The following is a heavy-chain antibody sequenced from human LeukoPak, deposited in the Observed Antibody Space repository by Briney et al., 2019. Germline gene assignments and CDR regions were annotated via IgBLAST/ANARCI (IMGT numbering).Heavy chain of an antibody. D-gene: IGHD2-15*01. Sequence: GGSLRLSCAASGFTLSSYSMNWVRQAPGKGLEWVSSISSSSSYIYYADSVKGRFTISRDNAKNSLYLQMNSLRAADTAVYYCARVIKGLHLRHYYYYMDVWGKGTTVTVSS. CDR1: GFTLSSYS. V-gene: IGHV3-21*01. CDR3: ARVIKGLHLRHYYYYMDV. J-gene: IGHJ6*03. CDR2: ISSSSSYI.